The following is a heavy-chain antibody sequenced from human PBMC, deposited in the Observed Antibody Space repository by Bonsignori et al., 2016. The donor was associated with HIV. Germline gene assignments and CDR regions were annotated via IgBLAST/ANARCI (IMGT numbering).Heavy chain of an antibody. Sequence: WIRQPPGKGLEWVSGLNWNNANIGYADSVKGRFTISRDNAKNFLYLQMDSLRPEDTALYYCAIGAHYSDTSGLFDRWGLGTLVTVSS. CDR3: AIGAHYSDTSGLFDR. D-gene: IGHD3-22*01. CDR2: LNWNNANI. J-gene: IGHJ4*02. V-gene: IGHV3-9*01.